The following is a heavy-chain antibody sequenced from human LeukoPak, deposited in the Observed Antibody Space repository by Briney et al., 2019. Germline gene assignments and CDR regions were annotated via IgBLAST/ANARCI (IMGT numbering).Heavy chain of an antibody. CDR3: ARDLLYFDWLAY. CDR2: IIPIFGTA. CDR1: GGTFSSYA. D-gene: IGHD3-9*01. J-gene: IGHJ4*02. V-gene: IGHV1-69*05. Sequence: ASVKVSCKASGGTFSSYAISWVRQAPGQGREWMGGIIPIFGTANYAQKFQGRVTITTDESTSTAYMELSSLRSEDTAVYYCARDLLYFDWLAYWGQGTLVTVSS.